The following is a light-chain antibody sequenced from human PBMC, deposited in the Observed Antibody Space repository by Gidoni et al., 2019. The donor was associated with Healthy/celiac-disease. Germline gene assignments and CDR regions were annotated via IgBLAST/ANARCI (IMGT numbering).Light chain of an antibody. V-gene: IGKV1-33*01. J-gene: IGKJ2*01. CDR1: QDISNS. Sequence: DIQLTQSPSSLSASVGDRVTITCPASQDISNSLNWYQQKPGKAPKLLIYDASNLETGVPSRFSGGGSGTDVTFTISSLQPEDIATYYCQQYDNLPYTFGQXTKLEIK. CDR2: DAS. CDR3: QQYDNLPYT.